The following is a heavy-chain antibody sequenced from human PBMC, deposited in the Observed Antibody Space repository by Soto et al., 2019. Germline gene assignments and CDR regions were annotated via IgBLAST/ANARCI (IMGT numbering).Heavy chain of an antibody. CDR3: ARDTGITIFGVVITHYMDV. CDR2: TYYRSKWYN. CDR1: GDSVSSNSAA. Sequence: SQTLSLTCAISGDSVSSNSAAWNWIRQSPSRGLEWLGRTYYRSKWYNDYAVSVKSRITINPDTSKNQFSLQLNSVTPVDTAVYFCARDTGITIFGVVITHYMDVWGKGTTVTVSS. V-gene: IGHV6-1*01. J-gene: IGHJ6*03. D-gene: IGHD3-3*01.